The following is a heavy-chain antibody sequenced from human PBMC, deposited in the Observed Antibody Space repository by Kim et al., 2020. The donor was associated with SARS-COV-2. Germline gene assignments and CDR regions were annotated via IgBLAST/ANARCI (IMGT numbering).Heavy chain of an antibody. Sequence: GGSLRLSCAASGFTFSSYWMSWVRQAPGKGLEWVANIKQDGSEKYYVDSVKGRFTISRDNAKNSLYLQMNSLRAEDTAVYYCARLRGIAAAGTAGWFDPWGQGTLVTVSS. CDR3: ARLRGIAAAGTAGWFDP. CDR1: GFTFSSYW. J-gene: IGHJ5*02. V-gene: IGHV3-7*03. D-gene: IGHD6-13*01. CDR2: IKQDGSEK.